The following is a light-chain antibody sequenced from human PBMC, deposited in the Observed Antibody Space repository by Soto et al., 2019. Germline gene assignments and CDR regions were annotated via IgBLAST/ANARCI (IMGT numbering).Light chain of an antibody. J-gene: IGLJ1*01. CDR1: SSDVGGYKY. V-gene: IGLV2-8*01. CDR2: EVN. CDR3: SSYAGINNLGV. Sequence: QSALTQPPSASGAPGQSVTISCTGTSSDVGGYKYVSWYQQHPGKAPKLMMFEVNNRPSGVPDRFSGSKSGNTASLPVSGLQVEDEADYYCSSYAGINNLGVFGTGTKVTVL.